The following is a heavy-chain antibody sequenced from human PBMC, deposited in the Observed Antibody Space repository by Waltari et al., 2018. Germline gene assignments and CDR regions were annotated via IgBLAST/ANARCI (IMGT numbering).Heavy chain of an antibody. CDR1: SESFSAYS. V-gene: IGHV4-34*01. J-gene: IGHJ4*02. CDR2: SNYSGNT. CDR3: ARGRPSDDGRLLGFFD. D-gene: IGHD3-3*01. Sequence: QVQLQQWGVGLLKPSETLSLTCAVSSESFSAYSWNWIRQPPGKGLEGMGESNYSGNTNTNPPPRRRVTILADASEIQVSLKLRAATAADTAMYYCARGRPSDDGRLLGFFDWGQGILVTVAS.